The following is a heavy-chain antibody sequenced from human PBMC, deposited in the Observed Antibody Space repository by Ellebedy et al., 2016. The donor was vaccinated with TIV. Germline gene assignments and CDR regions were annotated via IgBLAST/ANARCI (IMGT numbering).Heavy chain of an antibody. V-gene: IGHV3-74*01. CDR3: AREELGYCSGGSCYPLTNPPDY. J-gene: IGHJ4*02. CDR2: INSDGSST. Sequence: PGGSLRLSCAASGFTFSGYWMHWVRQAPGKGLVWVSRINSDGSSTSFADSVKGRFTVSRDNAKNTLYLQMNSLRAEDTAVYYCAREELGYCSGGSCYPLTNPPDYWGQGTLVTVSS. D-gene: IGHD2-15*01. CDR1: GFTFSGYW.